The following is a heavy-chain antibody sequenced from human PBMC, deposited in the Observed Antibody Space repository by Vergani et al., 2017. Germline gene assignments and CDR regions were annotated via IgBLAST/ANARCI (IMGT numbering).Heavy chain of an antibody. Sequence: QVQLVQSGAEVKKPGASVKVSCKASGYTFTSYGISWVRQAPGQGLEWMGWISAYNGNTNYAQKLQGRVTMTTDTSTSIAYMELRSLRSDDTAVYYCAREGDIVLMVYALRYYGMDVWGQGTTVTVSS. CDR3: AREGDIVLMVYALRYYGMDV. CDR2: ISAYNGNT. V-gene: IGHV1-18*01. D-gene: IGHD2-8*01. J-gene: IGHJ6*02. CDR1: GYTFTSYG.